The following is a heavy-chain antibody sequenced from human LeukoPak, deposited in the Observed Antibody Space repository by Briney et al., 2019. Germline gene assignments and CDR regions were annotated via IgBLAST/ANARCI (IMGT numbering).Heavy chain of an antibody. J-gene: IGHJ4*02. CDR1: GYTFTGYY. CDR3: ARGRRY. V-gene: IGHV1-2*02. Sequence: ASVKVSCKASGYTFTGYYMHWVRQAPGQGLEWMGWILPSSGGPYYAQKFQGRITMTRDTSISTAYMELSRLTSDDTAVYYCARGRRYWGQGTLVTVSS. CDR2: ILPSSGGP.